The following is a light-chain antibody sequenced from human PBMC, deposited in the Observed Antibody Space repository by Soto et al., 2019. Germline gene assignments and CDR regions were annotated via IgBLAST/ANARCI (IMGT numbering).Light chain of an antibody. CDR1: QSVKDSH. CDR3: QQYVSAPFT. CDR2: GTS. J-gene: IGKJ5*01. Sequence: EIVLTQSPGTLSLSPGERGTLSCRASQSVKDSHLAWYQQKPGQAPRLLIYGTSTRTTGISDRFSGSGSGTDFTLSISRREPEDFAVYYCQQYVSAPFTFGQGTRLENK. V-gene: IGKV3-20*01.